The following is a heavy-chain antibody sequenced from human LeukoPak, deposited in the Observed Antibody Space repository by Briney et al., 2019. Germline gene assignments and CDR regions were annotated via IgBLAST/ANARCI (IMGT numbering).Heavy chain of an antibody. D-gene: IGHD6-19*01. CDR2: INRDGSST. V-gene: IGHV3-74*01. CDR1: GFTFSSYW. J-gene: IGHJ6*02. CDR3: ARDHLGGWPTYYYYGMDV. Sequence: GGSLRLSCAASGFTFSSYWMHWVRQAPGKGLVWVSRINRDGSSTSYADSVKGRFTISRDNAKNTLYLQMNSLRAEDTAVYYCARDHLGGWPTYYYYGMDVWGQGTTVTVSS.